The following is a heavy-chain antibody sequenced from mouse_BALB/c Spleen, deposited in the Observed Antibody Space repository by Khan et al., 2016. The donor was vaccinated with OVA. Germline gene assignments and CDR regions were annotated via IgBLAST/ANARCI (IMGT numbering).Heavy chain of an antibody. Sequence: QVQLQQSGAELARPGASVKMSCKASGYTFTSYSMHWIKQRPGQGLEWIGNINPSNGYTNHNQKFRDKATLTADKSSSTAYMQLSSLTSEDSAVYYCAWDFHYHGSSVALDYWGQGTSVTVSA. CDR2: INPSNGYT. CDR1: GYTFTSYS. D-gene: IGHD1-1*01. CDR3: AWDFHYHGSSVALDY. J-gene: IGHJ4*01. V-gene: IGHV1-4*01.